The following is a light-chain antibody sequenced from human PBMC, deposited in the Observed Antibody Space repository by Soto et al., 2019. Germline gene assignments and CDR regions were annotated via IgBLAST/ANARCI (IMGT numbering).Light chain of an antibody. Sequence: EIVLTQSPGTLSLSPGERATLSCRASQSVSSSYLAWYQQKPGQAPRLLIYGASSRATGIPDRFSGSGSGTDFILTISRLEPEDFAVYFCQQYGSSPQTFGQGTTVEIK. CDR3: QQYGSSPQT. CDR1: QSVSSSY. J-gene: IGKJ1*01. V-gene: IGKV3-20*01. CDR2: GAS.